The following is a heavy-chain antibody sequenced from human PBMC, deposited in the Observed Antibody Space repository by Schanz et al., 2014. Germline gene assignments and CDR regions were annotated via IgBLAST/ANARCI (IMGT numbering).Heavy chain of an antibody. CDR2: INTGVNT. V-gene: IGHV3-23*04. CDR1: GFTLSNYA. CDR3: ARGLIAAAGGAFDY. D-gene: IGHD6-13*01. Sequence: EVQLAESGGGLVQPGGSLRLSCAASGFTLSNYAMTWVRQAPGKGLEWVSAINTGVNTYYADSVRGRFTMSRDNSKNTLYLQMNSLRAGDAAVYYCARGLIAAAGGAFDYWGQGTLVAVSA. J-gene: IGHJ4*02.